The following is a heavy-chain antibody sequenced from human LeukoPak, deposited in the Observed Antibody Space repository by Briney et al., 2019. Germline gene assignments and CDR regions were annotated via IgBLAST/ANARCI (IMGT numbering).Heavy chain of an antibody. D-gene: IGHD6-19*01. Sequence: SVKVSCKASGGTFSSYAISWVRQAPGQGLEWMGRIIPILGIANYAQKFQGRATITADKSTSTAYMELSSLRSEDTAVYYCARERTSSGWGLWGQGTLVTVSS. CDR1: GGTFSSYA. CDR2: IIPILGIA. CDR3: ARERTSSGWGL. J-gene: IGHJ4*02. V-gene: IGHV1-69*04.